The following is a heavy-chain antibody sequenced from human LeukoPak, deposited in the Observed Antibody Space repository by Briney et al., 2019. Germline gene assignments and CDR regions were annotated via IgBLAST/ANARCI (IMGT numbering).Heavy chain of an antibody. CDR3: ARLRYSSSWSDY. J-gene: IGHJ4*02. CDR1: GYSFTSYW. Sequence: GESLKISCKGSGYSFTSYWSGWVRQMPGKGLEWMGIIYPGDSDTRYSPSFQGQVTISADKSISTAYLQWSSLMASDTVMYYGARLRYSSSWSDYWGQGTLVTVSS. CDR2: IYPGDSDT. V-gene: IGHV5-51*01. D-gene: IGHD6-13*01.